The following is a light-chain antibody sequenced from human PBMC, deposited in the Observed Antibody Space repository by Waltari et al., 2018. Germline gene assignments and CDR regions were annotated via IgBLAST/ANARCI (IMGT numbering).Light chain of an antibody. Sequence: QSVLTQPPSVSGAPGQRVTISCTGSSSNIGAPYDVHWYQQLPGTAPKLVIYANDNRPSGVPDRFSGSKSGTSASLAITGLQAEDEADYYCQSYDISLSGSVFGSGTKVTVL. J-gene: IGLJ6*01. V-gene: IGLV1-40*01. CDR1: SSNIGAPYD. CDR2: AND. CDR3: QSYDISLSGSV.